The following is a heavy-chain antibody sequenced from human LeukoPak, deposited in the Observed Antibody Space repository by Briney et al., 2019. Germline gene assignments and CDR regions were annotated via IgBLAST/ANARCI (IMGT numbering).Heavy chain of an antibody. D-gene: IGHD2-8*01. J-gene: IGHJ6*02. CDR1: GFTFSSYA. CDR3: ARDSEMVYAFYYYGMDV. CDR2: ISYDGSNK. Sequence: GGSLRLSCAASGFTFSSYAMHWVRQAPGKGLEWVAVISYDGSNKYYADSVKGRFTISRDISKNTLYLQMNSLRAEDTAVYYCARDSEMVYAFYYYGMDVWGQGTTVTVSS. V-gene: IGHV3-30-3*01.